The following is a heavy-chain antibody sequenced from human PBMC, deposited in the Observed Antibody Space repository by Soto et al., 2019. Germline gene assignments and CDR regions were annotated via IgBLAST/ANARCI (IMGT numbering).Heavy chain of an antibody. CDR2: ISYDGSNK. D-gene: IGHD5-12*01. CDR1: GFTFSSYA. Sequence: QVQLVESGGGVVQPGRSLRLSCAASGFTFSSYAMHWVRQAPGKGLEWVAVISYDGSNKYYADSMKGRFTISRDNSKNTLYLQMNSLRAEDTAVYYCARGAPRNGYNSVSDYWGQGTLVTVSS. CDR3: ARGAPRNGYNSVSDY. J-gene: IGHJ4*02. V-gene: IGHV3-30-3*01.